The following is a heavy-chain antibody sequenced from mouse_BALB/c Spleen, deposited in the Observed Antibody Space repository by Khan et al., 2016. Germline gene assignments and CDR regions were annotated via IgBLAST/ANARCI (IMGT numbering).Heavy chain of an antibody. V-gene: IGHV1S137*01. CDR1: GYTFTNYA. D-gene: IGHD1-1*02. CDR3: TSGSGTPYWYFDV. Sequence: QVQLKQSGPELVRPGVSVRISCKGSGYTFTNYAMHWVKQSHAKSLEWIGVISTYSGNTNYNQKFKGKATMTVDKSSSTAYMELARLTSEDAAIYYSTSGSGTPYWYFDVWGAGTTVTVSS. J-gene: IGHJ1*01. CDR2: ISTYSGNT.